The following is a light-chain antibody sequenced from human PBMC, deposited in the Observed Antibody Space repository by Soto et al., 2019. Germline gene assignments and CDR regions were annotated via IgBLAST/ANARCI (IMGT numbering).Light chain of an antibody. Sequence: DIQMTPSPSSLSASVGDRVNITCRASQTINSYFNWYQQTPGKAPKILIYSASSLQSGVPSRFSGSESGTDFTLTISSLQPEDFAIYYCQQSYSTPRTFGQGTKVEIK. CDR3: QQSYSTPRT. V-gene: IGKV1-39*01. CDR2: SAS. CDR1: QTINSY. J-gene: IGKJ1*01.